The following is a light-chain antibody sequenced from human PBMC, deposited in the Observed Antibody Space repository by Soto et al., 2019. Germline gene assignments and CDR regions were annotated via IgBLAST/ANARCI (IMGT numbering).Light chain of an antibody. J-gene: IGLJ1*01. CDR3: CSFAGNYIYV. CDR2: DVS. CDR1: SSDVGGYNY. Sequence: QSALTQPRSVSGSPGQSVTISCTGTSSDVGGYNYVSWYLQHPGKAPKVMIYDVSKRRSGVPDRFSGSKSGNTASLTISGLQSEDEADYYCCSFAGNYIYVFGTGTKVTVL. V-gene: IGLV2-11*01.